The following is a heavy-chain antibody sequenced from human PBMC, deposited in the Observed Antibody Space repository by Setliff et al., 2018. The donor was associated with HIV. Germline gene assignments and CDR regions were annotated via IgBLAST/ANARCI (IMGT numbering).Heavy chain of an antibody. CDR3: TRKKTGQFGAFNM. V-gene: IGHV4-59*11. J-gene: IGHJ3*02. Sequence: SETLSLTCTVSGGSFSGHYWSWIRQPPGKGPEWIWYISYSGIRNYNPSLKSRVTMSLDTSKNRFSLQLRSVTAADTAVYYCTRKKTGQFGAFNMWGRGTLVTVSS. CDR1: GGSFSGHY. CDR2: ISYSGIR. D-gene: IGHD7-27*01.